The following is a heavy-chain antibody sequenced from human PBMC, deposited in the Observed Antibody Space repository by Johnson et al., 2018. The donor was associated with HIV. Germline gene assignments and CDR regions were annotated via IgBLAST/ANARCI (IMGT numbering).Heavy chain of an antibody. J-gene: IGHJ3*02. Sequence: QVQLVESGGGVVQPGRSLRLSCAASGFTFSTYWMTWVRQAPGKGLEWVAIISYDGINKYYAEPVKGRFTISRDNSKNTLYLQMSSLRPEDTAVYYCARQSLRAFDIWGQGTMVTVSS. CDR1: GFTFSTYW. V-gene: IGHV3-30*19. CDR2: ISYDGINK. CDR3: ARQSLRAFDI.